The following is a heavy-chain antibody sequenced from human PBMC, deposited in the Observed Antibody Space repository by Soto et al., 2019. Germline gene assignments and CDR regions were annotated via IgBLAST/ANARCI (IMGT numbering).Heavy chain of an antibody. D-gene: IGHD3-22*01. CDR1: GFTFSSYA. CDR2: ISYDGSNK. J-gene: IGHJ4*02. Sequence: RGSLRLSCAASGFTFSSYAMHWVRQAPGKGLEWVAVISYDGSNKYYADSVKGRFTISRDNSKNTLYLQMNSLRAEDTAVYYCAREYYYDSSGYYYYYFDYWGQGTLVTVSS. CDR3: AREYYYDSSGYYYYYFDY. V-gene: IGHV3-30*04.